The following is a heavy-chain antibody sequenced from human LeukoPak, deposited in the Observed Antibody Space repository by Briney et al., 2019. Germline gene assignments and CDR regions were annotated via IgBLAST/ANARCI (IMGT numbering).Heavy chain of an antibody. CDR3: ASLPLSGYYDSSGYPPPPSDY. CDR1: GGSFSGYY. D-gene: IGHD3-22*01. Sequence: SETLSLTCAVYGGSFSGYYWSWIRQPPGKGLEWIREINHSGSTNYNPSLKSRVTISVDTSKNHFSLKLSSVTAADTAAYYCASLPLSGYYDSSGYPPPPSDYWGQGTLVTVSS. J-gene: IGHJ4*02. V-gene: IGHV4-34*01. CDR2: INHSGST.